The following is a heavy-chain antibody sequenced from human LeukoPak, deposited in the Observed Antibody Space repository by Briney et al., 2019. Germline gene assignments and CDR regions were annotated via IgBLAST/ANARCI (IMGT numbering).Heavy chain of an antibody. Sequence: GGSLRLSCAASGFTFSSYGMHWVRQAPGKGLEWVAVIWYDGGNKYYADSVKGRFTISRDNSKNTLYLQMNSLRAEDTAVYYCARDSGSYSLDYWGQGTLVTVSS. CDR1: GFTFSSYG. D-gene: IGHD1-26*01. J-gene: IGHJ4*02. CDR3: ARDSGSYSLDY. CDR2: IWYDGGNK. V-gene: IGHV3-33*01.